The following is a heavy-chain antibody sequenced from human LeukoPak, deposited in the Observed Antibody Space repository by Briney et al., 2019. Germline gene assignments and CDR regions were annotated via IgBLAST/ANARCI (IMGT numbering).Heavy chain of an antibody. V-gene: IGHV5-10-1*01. CDR2: IDPSDSYT. D-gene: IGHD3-16*02. CDR1: GYSFTSYW. J-gene: IGHJ6*04. Sequence: GESLKISCKGSGYSFTSYWISWVRQMPGKGLEWMGRIDPSDSYTNYSPSFQGHVTISADKSISTAYLQWSSLKASDTAMYYCARGSSYRGIPLVGYHYYGMDVWGKGTTVTVSS. CDR3: ARGSSYRGIPLVGYHYYGMDV.